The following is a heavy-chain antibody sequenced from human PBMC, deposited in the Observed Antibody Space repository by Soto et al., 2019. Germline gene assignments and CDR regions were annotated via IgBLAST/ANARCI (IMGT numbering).Heavy chain of an antibody. Sequence: EASVKVSCRASGYTFTGYYMHWVRQAPGQGLEWMGWINPNSGGTNYAQKFQGRVTMTRDTSISTAYMELSRLRSDDTAVYYCARETAYDSSGYSGVDYWGQGTLVTVSS. CDR3: ARETAYDSSGYSGVDY. D-gene: IGHD3-22*01. V-gene: IGHV1-2*02. J-gene: IGHJ4*02. CDR1: GYTFTGYY. CDR2: INPNSGGT.